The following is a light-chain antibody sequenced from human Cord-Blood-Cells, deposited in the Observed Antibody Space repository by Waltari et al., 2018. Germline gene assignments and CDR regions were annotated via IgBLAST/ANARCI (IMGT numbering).Light chain of an antibody. J-gene: IGLJ1*01. CDR2: QDS. CDR1: KLGDKY. CDR3: QAWDSSTYV. Sequence: SYELTQPPSVSVSPGQTASITCSGDKLGDKYACWYQQKPGQPPVLVIYQDSKRPSGIHERCSGSNSGNTATLTISGTQAMDEADYYCQAWDSSTYVFGTGTKVTVL. V-gene: IGLV3-1*01.